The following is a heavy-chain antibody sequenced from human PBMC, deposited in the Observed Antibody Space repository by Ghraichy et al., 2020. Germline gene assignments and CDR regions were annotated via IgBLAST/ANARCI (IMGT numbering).Heavy chain of an antibody. CDR2: INSDGSST. D-gene: IGHD4-17*01. CDR1: GFTFSSYW. V-gene: IGHV3-74*01. Sequence: LSLTCAASGFTFSSYWMHWVRQAPGKGLVWVSRINSDGSSTTYADSVKGRFTISRDNAKNTLYLQMNSLRAEDTAVYYCARGVTVASVTPFQNWGQGTLVTVSS. J-gene: IGHJ1*01. CDR3: ARGVTVASVTPFQN.